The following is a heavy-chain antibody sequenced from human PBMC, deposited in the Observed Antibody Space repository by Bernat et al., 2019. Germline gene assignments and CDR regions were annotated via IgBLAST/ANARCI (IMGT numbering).Heavy chain of an antibody. CDR1: GFTFSDYY. V-gene: IGHV3-11*05. J-gene: IGHJ4*02. CDR3: ARDGDYYDSSGIN. CDR2: ISSSSSYT. D-gene: IGHD3-22*01. Sequence: QVQLVESGGGLVKPGGSLRLSCAAPGFTFSDYYMSWIRQAPGKGLEWVSYISSSSSYTNYADSVKGRFTISRDNAKNSLYLQMNSLRAEDTAVYYCARDGDYYDSSGINWGQGTLVTVSS.